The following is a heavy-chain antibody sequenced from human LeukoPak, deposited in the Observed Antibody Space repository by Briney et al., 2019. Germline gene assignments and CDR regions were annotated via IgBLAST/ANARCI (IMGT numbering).Heavy chain of an antibody. Sequence: GGSLRLSCAASGFTFSSYGMHWVRQAPGKGLEWVAVISYDGSNKYYADSVKGRFTISRDNSKNTLYLQMNSLRAEDTAVYYCAKNLARYSSSWYYFDYWGQGTLVTVSS. D-gene: IGHD6-13*01. V-gene: IGHV3-30*18. CDR2: ISYDGSNK. CDR1: GFTFSSYG. J-gene: IGHJ4*02. CDR3: AKNLARYSSSWYYFDY.